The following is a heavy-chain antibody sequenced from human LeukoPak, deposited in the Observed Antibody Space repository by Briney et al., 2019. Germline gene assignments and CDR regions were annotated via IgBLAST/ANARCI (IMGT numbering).Heavy chain of an antibody. CDR2: MNPNSGNT. CDR3: TRGSIAVPYNWFDP. J-gene: IGHJ5*02. CDR1: GYTFTSYD. D-gene: IGHD6-19*01. Sequence: ASVKVSCKASGYTFTSYDINWVRQATGQGLEWMGWMNPNSGNTGYAQKFQGRVIMTRDTSISTVYMERSSLRSEDTAVYYCTRGSIAVPYNWFDPWGQGTRVTVSP. V-gene: IGHV1-8*01.